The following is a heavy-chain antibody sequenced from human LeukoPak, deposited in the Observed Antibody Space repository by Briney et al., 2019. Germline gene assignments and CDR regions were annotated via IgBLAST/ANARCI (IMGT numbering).Heavy chain of an antibody. V-gene: IGHV3-23*01. CDR3: ARDGYSSSWQNYFDY. Sequence: GGSLRLSCATSGFTFSNYAMSWVRQAPGKGLEWVSVISISGGTTYYADSVKGRFTISRDNSKNTLYLQMNSLRDEDTAVYYCARDGYSSSWQNYFDYWGQGTLVTVSS. D-gene: IGHD6-13*01. CDR2: ISISGGTT. CDR1: GFTFSNYA. J-gene: IGHJ4*02.